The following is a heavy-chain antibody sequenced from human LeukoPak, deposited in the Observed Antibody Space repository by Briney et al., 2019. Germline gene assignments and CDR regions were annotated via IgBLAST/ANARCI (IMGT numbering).Heavy chain of an antibody. Sequence: GGSLRLSCAASGFTFSSYGMHWVRQAPGKGLEWEAVISYDGSNKYYADSVKGRFTISRDNSKNTLYLQTNSLRAEDTAVYYCAKDLDNPNDYGDYKAYYYGMDVWGQGTTVTVSS. V-gene: IGHV3-30*18. J-gene: IGHJ6*02. CDR3: AKDLDNPNDYGDYKAYYYGMDV. D-gene: IGHD4-17*01. CDR2: ISYDGSNK. CDR1: GFTFSSYG.